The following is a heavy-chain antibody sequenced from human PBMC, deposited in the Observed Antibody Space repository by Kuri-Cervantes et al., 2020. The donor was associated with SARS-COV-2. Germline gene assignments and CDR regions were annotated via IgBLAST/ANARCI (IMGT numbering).Heavy chain of an antibody. J-gene: IGHJ4*02. D-gene: IGHD1-26*01. V-gene: IGHV3-48*03. CDR1: GFIFSSFE. Sequence: GESLKISCTVSGFIFSSFEMNWIRRVPGKGLEWVSYISSSGGKIYYADSVKGRFTISRDNAKNSLFLQMNSLRAEDTAVYYCARGWELLDYWGQGTLVTVSS. CDR3: ARGWELLDY. CDR2: ISSSGGKI.